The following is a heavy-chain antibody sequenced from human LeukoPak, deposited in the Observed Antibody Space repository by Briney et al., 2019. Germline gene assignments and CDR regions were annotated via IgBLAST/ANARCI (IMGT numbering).Heavy chain of an antibody. D-gene: IGHD1-26*01. CDR3: ARFVLDVWELLGLPNISFSRRYFDY. CDR1: GYTFTSYG. CDR2: ISSYNGNT. J-gene: IGHJ4*02. V-gene: IGHV1-18*01. Sequence: ASVKVSCKASGYTFTSYGISWVRQAPGQGLEWMGWISSYNGNTNYAQKLQGRVTMTTDTSTSTAYMELRSLRSDDTAVYYCARFVLDVWELLGLPNISFSRRYFDYWGQGTLVTVSS.